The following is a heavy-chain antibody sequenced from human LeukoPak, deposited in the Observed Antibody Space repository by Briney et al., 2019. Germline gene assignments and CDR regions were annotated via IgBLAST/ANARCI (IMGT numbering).Heavy chain of an antibody. CDR3: ARLHTFGWFDP. CDR2: IIPILGIA. CDR1: GGTFSSYA. Sequence: EASVKVSCKASGGTFSSYAISWVRQAPGQGLEWMGRIIPILGIANYAQKFQGRVTITADKSTSTAYMELSSLRSDDTAVYYCARLHTFGWFDPWGQGTLVTVSS. J-gene: IGHJ5*02. D-gene: IGHD3-10*01. V-gene: IGHV1-69*04.